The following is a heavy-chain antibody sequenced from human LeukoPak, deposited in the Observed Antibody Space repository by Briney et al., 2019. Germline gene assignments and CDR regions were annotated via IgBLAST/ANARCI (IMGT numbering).Heavy chain of an antibody. CDR2: IQYDGSNK. CDR3: AGGPKQQLLWGRASNGFDP. Sequence: GGSLRLSCATSGFTFNAYGMHWVRQAPGKGLEWVAFIQYDGSNKYYADSVKGRFTISRDNSKNMLYLQMNSLRAEDTAVYYCAGGPKQQLLWGRASNGFDPWGQGTLVTVSS. V-gene: IGHV3-30*02. CDR1: GFTFNAYG. J-gene: IGHJ5*02. D-gene: IGHD2-2*01.